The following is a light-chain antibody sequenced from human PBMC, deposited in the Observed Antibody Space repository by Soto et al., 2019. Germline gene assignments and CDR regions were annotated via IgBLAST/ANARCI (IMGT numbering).Light chain of an antibody. J-gene: IGKJ4*01. CDR1: QGISSY. V-gene: IGKV1-8*01. CDR2: AAS. CDR3: QQYDNLPLT. Sequence: AIRMTQSPSSFSASTGDRVTITCRASQGISSYLAWYQQKPGKAPKLLIYAASTLQSGVPSRFSGSGSGTDFTLTINSLQPEDIATYYCQQYDNLPLTFGGGTKVDIK.